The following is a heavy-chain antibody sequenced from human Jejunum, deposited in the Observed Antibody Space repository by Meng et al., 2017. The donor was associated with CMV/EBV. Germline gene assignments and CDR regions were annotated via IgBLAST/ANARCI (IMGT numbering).Heavy chain of an antibody. V-gene: IGHV3-21*06. CDR3: ARDGGSGSYGDYYYGLDV. CDR1: FNSYT. CDR2: ISGSSSFM. J-gene: IGHJ6*02. Sequence: FNSYTFNWVRQAPGRRLEWVDSISGSSSFMFYADSVKGRFNISRDNAKNSLYLQMNSLRAEDTAVYYCARDGGSGSYGDYYYGLDVWGQGTTVTVSS. D-gene: IGHD3-10*01.